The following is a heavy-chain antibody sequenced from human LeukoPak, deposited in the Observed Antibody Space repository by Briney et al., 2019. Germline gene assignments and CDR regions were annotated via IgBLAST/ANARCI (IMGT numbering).Heavy chain of an antibody. D-gene: IGHD3-22*01. J-gene: IGHJ4*02. CDR1: GFSFINYA. V-gene: IGHV3-23*01. Sequence: SGGSLRLSCVASGFSFINYAMSWVRQAPGRGLEWASSTAGSGISKDYADSVKGRFTISKDKSKNTLYLQMDNLRAEDTGVYFCARLPTFYYDSSGYHYDYWGQGTLVTVSS. CDR2: TAGSGISK. CDR3: ARLPTFYYDSSGYHYDY.